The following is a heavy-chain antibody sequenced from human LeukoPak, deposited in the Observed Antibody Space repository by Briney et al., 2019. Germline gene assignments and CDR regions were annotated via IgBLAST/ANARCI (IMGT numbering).Heavy chain of an antibody. Sequence: GSSVKVSCKASGGTFSSYAISWVRQAPGQGLEWMGGIIPIYGKANYAQKFQGRVTITTDESTSTAYMELSSLRSDDTAVYYCARSDHYDFGSGYYKEGNYYYYDMDVWGKGTAVTVSS. D-gene: IGHD3-3*01. CDR1: GGTFSSYA. CDR3: ARSDHYDFGSGYYKEGNYYYYDMDV. V-gene: IGHV1-69*05. CDR2: IIPIYGKA. J-gene: IGHJ6*03.